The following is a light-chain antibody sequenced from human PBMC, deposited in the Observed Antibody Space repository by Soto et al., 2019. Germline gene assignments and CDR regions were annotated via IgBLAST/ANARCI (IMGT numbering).Light chain of an antibody. CDR3: QQYNNYWT. CDR2: DAS. J-gene: IGKJ1*01. Sequence: EIMLTQSPATLSLSPGERATLSCRASQSVSTFLAWYQQKPGQAPRLLIYDASNRATGTPARFSGSGSGTDFTLTISSLEPEDFAVYYCQQYNNYWTFGQGTKVDIK. CDR1: QSVSTF. V-gene: IGKV3-11*01.